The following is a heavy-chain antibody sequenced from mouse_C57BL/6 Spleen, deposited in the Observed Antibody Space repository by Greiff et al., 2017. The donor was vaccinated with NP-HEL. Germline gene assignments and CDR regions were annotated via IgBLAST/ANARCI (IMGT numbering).Heavy chain of an antibody. J-gene: IGHJ2*01. V-gene: IGHV5-4*03. Sequence: DVKLVESGGGLVKPGGSLKLSCAASGFTFSSYAMSWVRQTPEKRLEWVATISDGGSYTYYPDNVKGRFTMSGDNAKNNVYLQMSRLKSEDTAMYYCARARGVTMYWFAYWGQGTTLTVSS. CDR1: GFTFSSYA. CDR3: ARARGVTMYWFAY. CDR2: ISDGGSYT. D-gene: IGHD2-2*01.